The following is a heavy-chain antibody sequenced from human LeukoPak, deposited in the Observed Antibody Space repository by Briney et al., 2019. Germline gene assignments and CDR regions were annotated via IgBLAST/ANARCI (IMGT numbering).Heavy chain of an antibody. CDR3: TKEKLVVVTAIFDY. CDR1: GFTFSSYG. D-gene: IGHD2-21*02. Sequence: PGGSLRLSCAASGFTFSSYGMHWVRQAPGKGLEWVAVIWYDGSNKYYADSVKGRFTISRDNSKNTLYLQMNSLRAEDTAVYYCTKEKLVVVTAIFDYWGQGTLVTVSS. J-gene: IGHJ4*02. CDR2: IWYDGSNK. V-gene: IGHV3-30*02.